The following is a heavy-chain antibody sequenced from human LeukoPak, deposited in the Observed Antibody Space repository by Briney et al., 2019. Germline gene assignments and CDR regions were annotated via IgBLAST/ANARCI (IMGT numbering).Heavy chain of an antibody. CDR3: ARDRMSRAPTYFHH. CDR2: VSGDGGRT. J-gene: IGHJ1*01. Sequence: GGFLRLSCAASGFTFDEFAMHWVRQAPGKGLEWVSFVSGDGGRTDFADSVKGRFTISRDNSKNSLYLQMNSLTAEDTAFYFCARDRMSRAPTYFHHWGQGTLVTVSA. CDR1: GFTFDEFA. D-gene: IGHD2-2*01. V-gene: IGHV3-43*02.